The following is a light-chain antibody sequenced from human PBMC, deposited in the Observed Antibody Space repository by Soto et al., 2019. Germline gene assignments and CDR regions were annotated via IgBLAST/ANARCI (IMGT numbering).Light chain of an antibody. J-gene: IGKJ4*01. Sequence: EIVLTHSPATLSLSSGERATLSCRASQSLSRHLACYQQIPGQAPRLLIYNTSNRAAGIPARFSGSGSGTDFTLTISSLEPEDFAVYYCQQRCDWPPTFGGGTKVDIK. CDR2: NTS. CDR1: QSLSRH. V-gene: IGKV3-11*01. CDR3: QQRCDWPPT.